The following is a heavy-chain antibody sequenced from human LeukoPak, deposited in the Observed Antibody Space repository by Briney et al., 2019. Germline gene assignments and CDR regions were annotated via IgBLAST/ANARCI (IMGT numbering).Heavy chain of an antibody. CDR2: ILSKAYGGTT. CDR1: GFTFGDYA. V-gene: IGHV3-49*04. Sequence: GGSLRLSCTASGFTFGDYAMSWGRQAPGKGLGWVCFILSKAYGGTTEYAASVKGRFTISRDDSKSIAYLQMNSLKTEDTAVYYCARGLMVYGHPEWGYWGQGNLVTVSS. D-gene: IGHD2-8*01. J-gene: IGHJ4*02. CDR3: ARGLMVYGHPEWGY.